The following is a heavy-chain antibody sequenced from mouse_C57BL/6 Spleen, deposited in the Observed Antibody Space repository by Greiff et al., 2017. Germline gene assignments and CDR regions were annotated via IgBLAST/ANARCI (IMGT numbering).Heavy chain of an antibody. Sequence: QVQLQQSGAELVKPGASVKISCKASGYAFSSYWMNWVKQRPGKGLAWIGQIYPGDGDTNYNGKFKGKATLTADKSSSTAYMQLSSLTSEDSAVYFCARGDYYGSRGYFDVWGTGTTVTVSS. V-gene: IGHV1-80*01. CDR1: GYAFSSYW. CDR2: IYPGDGDT. J-gene: IGHJ1*03. CDR3: ARGDYYGSRGYFDV. D-gene: IGHD1-1*01.